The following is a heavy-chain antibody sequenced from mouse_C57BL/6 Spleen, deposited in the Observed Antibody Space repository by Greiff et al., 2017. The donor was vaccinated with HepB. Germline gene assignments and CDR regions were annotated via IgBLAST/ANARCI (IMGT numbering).Heavy chain of an antibody. J-gene: IGHJ3*01. Sequence: EVKLVESGGGLVQPGGSLKLSCAASGFTFSDYYMYWVRQTPEKRLEWVAYISNGGGRTYYPDTVKGRFTISRDNAKNTLYLQMSRLKFEDTAMYYCGRRERGAWFAYWGQGTLVTVSA. V-gene: IGHV5-12*01. CDR2: ISNGGGRT. CDR1: GFTFSDYY. CDR3: GRRERGAWFAY.